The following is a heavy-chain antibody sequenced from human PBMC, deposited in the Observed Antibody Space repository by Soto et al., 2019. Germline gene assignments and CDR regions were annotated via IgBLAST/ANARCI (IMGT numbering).Heavy chain of an antibody. J-gene: IGHJ4*02. CDR2: ISGCGRST. D-gene: IGHD6-13*01. CDR1: GFTFSSYA. Sequence: PGGSLRLSCAASGFTFSSYAMSWVRQAPGKGLEWVSVISGCGRSTYYADSVKGRFTISRDDSNNTVFLQMNTLTAEDTAIYYCAKSHFPIAASRQPHFDHWGQGALVTVSS. CDR3: AKSHFPIAASRQPHFDH. V-gene: IGHV3-23*01.